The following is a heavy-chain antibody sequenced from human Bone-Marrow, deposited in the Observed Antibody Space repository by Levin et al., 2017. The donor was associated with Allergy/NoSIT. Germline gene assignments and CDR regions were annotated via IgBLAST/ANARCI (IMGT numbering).Heavy chain of an antibody. CDR3: ARLRAVAGIQLGRFDY. D-gene: IGHD6-19*01. V-gene: IGHV5-51*01. CDR2: IYPPDSDT. J-gene: IGHJ4*02. CDR1: GYSFTTYW. Sequence: PGESLKISCKGSGYSFTTYWIGWVRQMPGKGLEWMGIIYPPDSDTRYSPSFQGQATLSVDKSISTAYLQWSSLKASDTAMYYCARLRAVAGIQLGRFDYWGQGTLVTVSS.